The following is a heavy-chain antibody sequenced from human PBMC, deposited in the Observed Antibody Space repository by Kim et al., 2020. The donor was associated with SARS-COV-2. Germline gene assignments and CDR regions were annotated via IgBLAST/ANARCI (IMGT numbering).Heavy chain of an antibody. CDR2: ISAYNGNT. V-gene: IGHV1-18*01. D-gene: IGHD3-22*01. J-gene: IGHJ5*02. CDR3: ARTGRYYYDSSGNRSRQYNWFDP. Sequence: ASVKVSCKASGYTFTSYGISWVRQAPGQGLEWMGWISAYNGNTNYAQKLQGRVTMTTDTSTSTAYMELRSLSSDDTAVYYCARTGRYYYDSSGNRSRQYNWFDPWGQGTLVTVSS. CDR1: GYTFTSYG.